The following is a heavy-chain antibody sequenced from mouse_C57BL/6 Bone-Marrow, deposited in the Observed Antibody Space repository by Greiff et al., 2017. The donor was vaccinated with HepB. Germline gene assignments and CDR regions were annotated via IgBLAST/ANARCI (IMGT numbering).Heavy chain of an antibody. Sequence: EVHLLESGADLVKPGASVKLSCAASGFTFTSYGMSWVRQTPDKSLEWVANISSGGSYTYYPDSVKGRFTISRDNAKNTLYLQMSSLKSEDTAMYYCARGGGLRRYFDVWGTGTTVTVSS. V-gene: IGHV5-6*01. D-gene: IGHD1-1*02. CDR3: ARGGGLRRYFDV. J-gene: IGHJ1*03. CDR1: GFTFTSYG. CDR2: ISSGGSYT.